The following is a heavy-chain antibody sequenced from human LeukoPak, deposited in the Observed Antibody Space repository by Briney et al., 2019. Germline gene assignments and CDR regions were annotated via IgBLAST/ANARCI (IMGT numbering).Heavy chain of an antibody. V-gene: IGHV3-66*01. CDR1: GFTVSTNY. CDR3: ARVGGANYYFDY. J-gene: IGHJ4*02. Sequence: GGSLRLSCAASGFTVSTNYMSWVRQAPGKGLEWVSVIYSGGDSFYADSVKGRFTISRDNSKNTLYLQMNSLRAEDTAVYYCARVGGANYYFDYWGQGTLVTVSS. CDR2: IYSGGDS. D-gene: IGHD4/OR15-4a*01.